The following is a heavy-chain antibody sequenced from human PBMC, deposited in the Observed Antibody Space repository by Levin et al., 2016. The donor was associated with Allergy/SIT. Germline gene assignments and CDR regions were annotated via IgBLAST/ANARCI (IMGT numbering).Heavy chain of an antibody. J-gene: IGHJ4*02. D-gene: IGHD1-1*01. Sequence: SGPTLVKPTQTLTLTCNFSGFSLKTLGMCVSWIRQPPGKGLEWLARIDWDDDTYYSTSLKPRLTISKDTSRNQVVLTMSDVAAVDTAKYYCARTNWNDGGTFDYWGQGTLVTVSS. CDR2: IDWDDDT. V-gene: IGHV2-70*11. CDR1: GFSLKTLGMC. CDR3: ARTNWNDGGTFDY.